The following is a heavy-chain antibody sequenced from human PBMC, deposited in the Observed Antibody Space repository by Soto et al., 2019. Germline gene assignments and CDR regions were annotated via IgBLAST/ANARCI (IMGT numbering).Heavy chain of an antibody. CDR1: GYTFTTSG. V-gene: IGHV1-18*04. J-gene: IGHJ4*02. Sequence: QLVQSGAEVKKPGASVKVSCKASGYTFTTSGFNWVRQAPGKGLEWMGWISDKSGNTNYAQKLQGRLTMTTDTSTSKVYMELKSLTSDDTAIYYCTRAGASDWNYVSTSSWGPGTLVTVS. D-gene: IGHD1-7*01. CDR3: TRAGASDWNYVSTSS. CDR2: ISDKSGNT.